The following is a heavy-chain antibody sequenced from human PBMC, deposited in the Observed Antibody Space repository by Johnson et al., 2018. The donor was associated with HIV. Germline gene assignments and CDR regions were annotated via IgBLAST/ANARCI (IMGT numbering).Heavy chain of an antibody. CDR3: ARDPYYDFLTGPRDAFDI. V-gene: IGHV3-13*01. J-gene: IGHJ3*02. CDR2: IGTAGDT. D-gene: IGHD3-9*01. CDR1: GFTVSSNH. Sequence: MQLVESGGGLVQPGGSLRLSCAASGFTVSSNHMRWVRQAPGKGLEWVSAIGTAGDTYYPGSVKGRFTISRENAKNSLYLQMNSLRAEDTAVYYCARDPYYDFLTGPRDAFDIWGQGTMVTVSS.